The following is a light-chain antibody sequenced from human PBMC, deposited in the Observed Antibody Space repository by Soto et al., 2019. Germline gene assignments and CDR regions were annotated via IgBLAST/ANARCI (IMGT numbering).Light chain of an antibody. J-gene: IGKJ4*01. V-gene: IGKV3-15*01. CDR1: RTITGK. CDR2: GQS. Sequence: EIVMTQPPATLSVSPGERATLSARPSRTITGKLAWNQQNPGQALWLLISGQSTRATGMPARFSGSGSGTEFNLTVSSLQSEDFAFYFCQRYYDYPPLIFGGGTKGEIK. CDR3: QRYYDYPPLI.